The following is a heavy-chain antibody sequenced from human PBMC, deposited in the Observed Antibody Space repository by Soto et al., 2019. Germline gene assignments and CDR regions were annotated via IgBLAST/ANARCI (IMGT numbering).Heavy chain of an antibody. J-gene: IGHJ6*02. V-gene: IGHV1-69*01. CDR1: GYTFTSYY. D-gene: IGHD2-2*02. CDR3: ARDHCSSTSCYKMDV. Sequence: QVQLVQSGAEVKKPGASVKVSCKASGYTFTSYYMHWVRQAPGQGREWMGGIIPIFGTANYAQKFQGRVTITADEATSTAYMELSSLRSEDTAVYYCARDHCSSTSCYKMDVWGQGTTVTVSS. CDR2: IIPIFGTA.